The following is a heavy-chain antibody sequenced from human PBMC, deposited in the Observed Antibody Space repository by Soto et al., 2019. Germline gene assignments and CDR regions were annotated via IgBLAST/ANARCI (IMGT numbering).Heavy chain of an antibody. J-gene: IGHJ4*02. CDR2: IGSSRSTI. CDR3: ASSADPFDY. Sequence: HPGGALRLSCAASGFTFSSYSMNWVRQAPGKGLEWVSYIGSSRSTIYYADSVKGRFTISRDNSKNTLYLQMNSLRAEDTAVYYCASSADPFDYWGQGTLVTVSS. CDR1: GFTFSSYS. V-gene: IGHV3-48*01.